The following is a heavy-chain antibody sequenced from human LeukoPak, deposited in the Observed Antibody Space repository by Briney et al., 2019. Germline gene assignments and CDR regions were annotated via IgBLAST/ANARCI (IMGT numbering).Heavy chain of an antibody. Sequence: GGSLRLSCAASGFTFINYAMNWVRQAPGKGLEWVSYISSSGSTIYYADSVKGRFTISRDNAKNSLYLQMNSLRAEDTAVYYCAELGITMIGGVWGKGTTVTISS. D-gene: IGHD3-10*02. V-gene: IGHV3-48*03. CDR3: AELGITMIGGV. J-gene: IGHJ6*04. CDR2: ISSSGSTI. CDR1: GFTFINYA.